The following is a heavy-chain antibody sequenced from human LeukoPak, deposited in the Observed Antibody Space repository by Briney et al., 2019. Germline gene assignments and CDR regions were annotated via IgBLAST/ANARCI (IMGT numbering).Heavy chain of an antibody. V-gene: IGHV3-21*01. J-gene: IGHJ6*02. CDR1: GFTFSSYS. CDR3: ARGIQLWLPGPYGMDV. D-gene: IGHD5-18*01. CDR2: ISSSSSYI. Sequence: GGSLRLSCAASGFTFSSYSMNWVRQAPGKGLEWVSSISSSSSYIYYADSVKGRFTISRANAKNSLYLQMNSLRAEDTAVYYCARGIQLWLPGPYGMDVWGQGTTVTVSS.